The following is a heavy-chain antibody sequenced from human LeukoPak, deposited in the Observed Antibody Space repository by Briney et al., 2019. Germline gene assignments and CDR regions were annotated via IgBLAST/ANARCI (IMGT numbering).Heavy chain of an antibody. CDR1: GGSISSGSYY. J-gene: IGHJ4*02. Sequence: SETLSLTCTVSGGSISSGSYYWSWIRQPAGKGLEWIGRIYTSGSTNYNPSLKSRVTISVDTSKNQFSLKLSPVTAADTAVYYCARDRRVWFGELPSYYFDYWGQGTLVTVSS. D-gene: IGHD3-10*01. CDR3: ARDRRVWFGELPSYYFDY. V-gene: IGHV4-61*02. CDR2: IYTSGST.